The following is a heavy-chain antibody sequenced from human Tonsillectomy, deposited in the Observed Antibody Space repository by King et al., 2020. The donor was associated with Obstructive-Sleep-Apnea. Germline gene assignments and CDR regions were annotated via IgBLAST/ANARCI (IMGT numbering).Heavy chain of an antibody. D-gene: IGHD6-13*01. V-gene: IGHV3-73*01. J-gene: IGHJ5*02. CDR2: IRSIANSYAT. Sequence: VQLVESGGGLVQPGGSLKLSCAASGFTFSVSAMHWVRQASGKGLEWVGRIRSIANSYATAYAASVKGSFTISRDDSKNTAYLQMNSLKTEDTAVNYCTRPGSIAAAGSIFPGFDPWGQGTLVTVSS. CDR3: TRPGSIAAAGSIFPGFDP. CDR1: GFTFSVSA.